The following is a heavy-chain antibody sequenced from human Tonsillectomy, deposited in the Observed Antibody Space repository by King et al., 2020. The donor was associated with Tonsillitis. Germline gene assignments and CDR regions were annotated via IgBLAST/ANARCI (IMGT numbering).Heavy chain of an antibody. Sequence: VQLVESGGGLVQPGGSLRLSCVASVFTFSNYAMSWVRQGPGKGLEWVSGMSGSAGSTYYADSVKGRFTISRDNSKNTLYLQMDSLRAEDTAVYYCSRAYSSSWFDYWGQGTLVTVSS. V-gene: IGHV3-23*04. J-gene: IGHJ4*02. CDR2: MSGSAGST. CDR1: VFTFSNYA. D-gene: IGHD6-13*01. CDR3: SRAYSSSWFDY.